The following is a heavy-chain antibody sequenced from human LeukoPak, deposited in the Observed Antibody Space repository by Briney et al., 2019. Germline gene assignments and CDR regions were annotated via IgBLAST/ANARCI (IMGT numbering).Heavy chain of an antibody. CDR3: ARLARSNYGFDY. V-gene: IGHV1-18*01. Sequence: ASVKVSCKASGYTFTNYNITWVRQPPGQGLEWMGWISAYNGNTKYAQKLQGRVTMTTDTPTSTAYMELRSLRSDDTAVYYCARLARSNYGFDYWGQETLVTVSS. D-gene: IGHD3-10*01. CDR1: GYTFTNYN. J-gene: IGHJ4*02. CDR2: ISAYNGNT.